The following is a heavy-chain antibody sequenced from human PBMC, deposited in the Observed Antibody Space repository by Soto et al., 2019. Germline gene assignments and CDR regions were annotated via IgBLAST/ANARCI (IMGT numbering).Heavy chain of an antibody. CDR1: GFTFRTYT. Sequence: GGSLRLSCSASGFTFRTYTMHWVRQAPGKGLQYVSAITSNGGSTYYADSVRGRFTISRDNSKDTLYLQMSSLRPEDTGIYYCVKDLLSYYYGSPEWGQGTLVTVSS. J-gene: IGHJ4*02. V-gene: IGHV3-64D*08. CDR3: VKDLLSYYYGSPE. CDR2: ITSNGGST. D-gene: IGHD3-10*01.